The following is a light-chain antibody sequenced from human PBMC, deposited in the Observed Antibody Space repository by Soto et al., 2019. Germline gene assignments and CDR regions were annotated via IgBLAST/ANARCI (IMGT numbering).Light chain of an antibody. Sequence: EIVLTQSPGTLSLSPGERATLSCRASQTVGRDYLAWFQQKPGQPPRLLICDASSRATGIPDRFSGSGSGTDLTLTISRLEPEDFAVYYCQQYAASPITFGQGTRLEIK. CDR2: DAS. V-gene: IGKV3-20*01. CDR1: QTVGRDY. CDR3: QQYAASPIT. J-gene: IGKJ5*01.